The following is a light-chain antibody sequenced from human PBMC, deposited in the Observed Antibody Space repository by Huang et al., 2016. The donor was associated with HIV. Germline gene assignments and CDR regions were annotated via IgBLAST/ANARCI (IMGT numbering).Light chain of an antibody. CDR1: QSVSSN. J-gene: IGKJ1*01. CDR2: AAS. Sequence: EIVMTQSPATLSVSPGERATLPCRASQSVSSNLAGYQQKPGQAPRLLIYAASTRATGIPARFSGSGSGTEFTRTISSLQSEDFAVYYCQQYNNWPRTFGQGTKVEIK. V-gene: IGKV3-15*01. CDR3: QQYNNWPRT.